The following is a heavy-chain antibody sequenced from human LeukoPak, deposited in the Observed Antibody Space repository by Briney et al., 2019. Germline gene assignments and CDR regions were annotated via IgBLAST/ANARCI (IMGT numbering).Heavy chain of an antibody. J-gene: IGHJ5*02. CDR3: VRGVGSGSRHPS. CDR2: IYTSGST. CDR1: GGSISSYY. Sequence: SETLSLTCTVSGGSISSYYWSWIRQPAGKGPEWIGRIYTSGSTNYNPSLKSRVTISVDKSKNQFSLKLSSVTAADTAVYYCVRGVGSGSRHPSWGQGTLVTVSS. V-gene: IGHV4-4*07. D-gene: IGHD6-19*01.